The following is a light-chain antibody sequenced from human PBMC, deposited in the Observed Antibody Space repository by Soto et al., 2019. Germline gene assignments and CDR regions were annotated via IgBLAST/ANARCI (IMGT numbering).Light chain of an antibody. CDR2: KAS. J-gene: IGKJ1*01. V-gene: IGKV1-5*03. CDR3: QNFDSAPQS. Sequence: PVTQSPSSRSPSLAPRVTITCRASQSIGPWLAWYQQKPGKAPKLLIYKASSLESGVPSRFSGSGSGTEFTLTISSLQPEDVATYCCQNFDSAPQSFGQGTKVDIK. CDR1: QSIGPW.